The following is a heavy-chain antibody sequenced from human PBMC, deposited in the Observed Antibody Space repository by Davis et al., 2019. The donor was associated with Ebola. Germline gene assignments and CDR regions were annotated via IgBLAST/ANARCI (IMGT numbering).Heavy chain of an antibody. D-gene: IGHD5-12*01. CDR3: AGGWLRSKFDY. Sequence: HPQTLSLTRAIPGDSVSMHSAAWIWIRQSPSRGLECLGTTYYAPKWNSEYAVSVKSRITVNPDTSKNQFSLQLNSVTPEDTAVYYCAGGWLRSKFDYWGQGTLVTVSS. V-gene: IGHV6-1*01. CDR2: TYYAPKWNS. CDR1: GDSVSMHSAA. J-gene: IGHJ4*02.